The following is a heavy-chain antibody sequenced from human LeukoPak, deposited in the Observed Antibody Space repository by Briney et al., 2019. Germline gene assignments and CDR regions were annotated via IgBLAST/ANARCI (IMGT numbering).Heavy chain of an antibody. CDR2: IRSSGSTI. V-gene: IGHV3-48*03. CDR1: GFTFSSYE. D-gene: IGHD2-21*01. CDR3: ARSSSVLWWYLDY. Sequence: GGSLRLSCAASGFTFSSYEMNWVRQAPGKGLEWVSYIRSSGSTIYYADSVKGRFTISRDNAKNSLYLQMNSLRAEDTAVYYCARSSSVLWWYLDYWGQGKLVTVSS. J-gene: IGHJ4*02.